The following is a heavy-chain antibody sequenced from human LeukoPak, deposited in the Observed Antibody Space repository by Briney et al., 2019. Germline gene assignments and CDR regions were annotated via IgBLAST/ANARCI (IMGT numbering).Heavy chain of an antibody. Sequence: GGSLRLSCAASGFTFSSYAMSWVRQAPGKGLEWVSAISGSGGSTYYADSVKGRFTISRDNSKNTLYLQMNSLRAEDTAVYYCANDLHSSAYYYIFQHWGQGTLVTVSS. V-gene: IGHV3-23*01. D-gene: IGHD3-22*01. CDR2: ISGSGGST. J-gene: IGHJ1*01. CDR1: GFTFSSYA. CDR3: ANDLHSSAYYYIFQH.